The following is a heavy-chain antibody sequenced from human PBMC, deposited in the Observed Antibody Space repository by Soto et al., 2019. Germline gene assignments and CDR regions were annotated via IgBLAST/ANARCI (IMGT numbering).Heavy chain of an antibody. CDR1: GYTFTSYG. V-gene: IGHV1-18*04. Sequence: ASVKVSCKASGYTFTSYGISWVRQAPGQGLEWMGWISAYNGNTNYAQKLQGRVTMTTDTSTSTVYMELRSLRSDDTAVYYCARRSSSWSHAFDIWGQGTMVTVSS. CDR2: ISAYNGNT. J-gene: IGHJ3*02. CDR3: ARRSSSWSHAFDI. D-gene: IGHD6-13*01.